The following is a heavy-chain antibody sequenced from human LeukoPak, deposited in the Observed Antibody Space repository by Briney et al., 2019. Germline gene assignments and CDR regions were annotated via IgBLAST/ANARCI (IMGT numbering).Heavy chain of an antibody. Sequence: PGGSLRLSCAASGFTFSSYAMSWVSQAPGKGLEWVSAISGSGGSTYYADSVKGRFTISRDNSKNTLYLQMNSLRAEDTAVYYCAKDLAAEAYYYMDVWGKGTTVTVSS. CDR1: GFTFSSYA. D-gene: IGHD2-15*01. CDR3: AKDLAAEAYYYMDV. CDR2: ISGSGGST. V-gene: IGHV3-23*01. J-gene: IGHJ6*03.